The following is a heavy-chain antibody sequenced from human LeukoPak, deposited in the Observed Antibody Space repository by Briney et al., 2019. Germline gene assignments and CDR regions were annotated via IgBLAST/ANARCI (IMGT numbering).Heavy chain of an antibody. J-gene: IGHJ4*02. CDR2: ISYDGSNK. V-gene: IGHV3-30*18. D-gene: IGHD3-9*01. CDR3: AKDLLNRLRYFDWLVDY. Sequence: GGPLRLSCAASGFTFSSYGMHWVRHAPGKGLGWVAVISYDGSNKYYADSVKGRFTISRDNSKNTLYLQMNSLRAEDTAVYYCAKDLLNRLRYFDWLVDYWGQGTLVTVSS. CDR1: GFTFSSYG.